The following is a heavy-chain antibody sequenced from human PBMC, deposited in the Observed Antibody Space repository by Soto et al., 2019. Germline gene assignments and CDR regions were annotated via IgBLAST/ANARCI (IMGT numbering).Heavy chain of an antibody. CDR3: ATRAIAAADTPPYFRYYYDYYYGMDV. J-gene: IGHJ6*02. V-gene: IGHV4-39*01. Sequence: HSETLSLTCTVSGGSISSSSYYWGWIRQPPGKGMEWIGSIYYSGSTYYDPSLNSRFTLYVDTSKNQFTLKLSSVNAADTVVYYCATRAIAAADTPPYFRYYYDYYYGMDVWGQGTTVTVSS. D-gene: IGHD6-13*01. CDR2: IYYSGST. CDR1: GGSISSSSYY.